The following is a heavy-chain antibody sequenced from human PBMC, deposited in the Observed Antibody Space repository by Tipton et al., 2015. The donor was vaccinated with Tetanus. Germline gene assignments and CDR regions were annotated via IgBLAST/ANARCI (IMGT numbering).Heavy chain of an antibody. J-gene: IGHJ4*02. D-gene: IGHD3-10*01. CDR2: SFHGSST. CDR1: GGSVIGEF. CDR3: ARQTEGRFDY. Sequence: TLSLTCSVSGGSVIGEFWSWIRQPPGMGLEWVGYSFHGSSTNYNHSLKGRATISVDPSKNQISLKLTSVAAADAAIYYCARQTEGRFDYWGQGTLVTCSS. V-gene: IGHV4-59*08.